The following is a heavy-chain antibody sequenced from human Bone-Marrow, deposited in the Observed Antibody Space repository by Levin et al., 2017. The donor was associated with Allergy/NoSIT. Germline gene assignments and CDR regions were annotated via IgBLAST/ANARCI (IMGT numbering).Heavy chain of an antibody. CDR1: RFSFSNSW. Sequence: GGSLRLSCAASRFSFSNSWMRWVRQTPGKGLESVANIKTDGSEQYYVDSVKGRFTISRDNAKKSLYLEMNSLRVEDTAVYFCASLGPYRTDYWGPGTLVTVSS. V-gene: IGHV3-7*01. J-gene: IGHJ4*02. CDR3: ASLGPYRTDY. D-gene: IGHD1-1*01. CDR2: IKTDGSEQ.